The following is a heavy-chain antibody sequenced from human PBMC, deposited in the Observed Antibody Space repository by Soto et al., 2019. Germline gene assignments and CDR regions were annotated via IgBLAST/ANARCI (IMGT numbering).Heavy chain of an antibody. D-gene: IGHD2-15*01. V-gene: IGHV1-2*02. J-gene: IGHJ6*02. CDR3: ARVDCSGGSCQWSGMDV. Sequence: QVQVVQSGAEVKKPGASVKVSCKASGYTFTGYFMHWVRQAPGQGLEWMGWMNPNSGGTNYAQKFQGRVTMTRDTSISTAYMEMSRLGSDDTAVYYCARVDCSGGSCQWSGMDVWGQGTTVTVSS. CDR1: GYTFTGYF. CDR2: MNPNSGGT.